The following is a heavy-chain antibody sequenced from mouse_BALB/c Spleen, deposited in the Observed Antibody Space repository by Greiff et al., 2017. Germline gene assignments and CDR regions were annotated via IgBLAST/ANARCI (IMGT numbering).Heavy chain of an antibody. Sequence: EVQGVESGGGLVKPGGSLKLSCAASGFAFSSYDMSWVRQTPEKRLEWVAYISSGGGSTYYPDTVKGRFTISRDNAKNTLYLQMSSLKSEDTAMYYCARHRMGYAMDYWGQGTSVTVSS. CDR2: ISSGGGST. CDR1: GFAFSSYD. J-gene: IGHJ4*01. CDR3: ARHRMGYAMDY. V-gene: IGHV5-12-1*01.